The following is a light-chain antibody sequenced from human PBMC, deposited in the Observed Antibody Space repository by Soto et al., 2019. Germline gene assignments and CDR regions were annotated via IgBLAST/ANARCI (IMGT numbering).Light chain of an antibody. CDR1: SSDVGGYNY. CDR2: EVS. CDR3: SSYTSSSTPCV. Sequence: SVLTKPASVYGSPGQSITISCTGTSSDVGGYNYVSWYQQHPGKAPKVMIYEVSNRPSGVPNRFSGSKSGNTASLTISGLQAEDEADYYCSSYTSSSTPCVFGTGTKVTVL. V-gene: IGLV2-14*01. J-gene: IGLJ1*01.